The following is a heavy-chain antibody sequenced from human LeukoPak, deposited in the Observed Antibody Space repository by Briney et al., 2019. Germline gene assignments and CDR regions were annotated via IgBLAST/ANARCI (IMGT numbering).Heavy chain of an antibody. CDR1: GFTFSSYS. D-gene: IGHD6-13*01. J-gene: IGHJ4*02. V-gene: IGHV3-21*01. Sequence: GGSLRLSCAASGFTFSSYSMNWVRQAPGKGLEWVSSISSSSTYIYYADSVMGRFTVSRDNAKNSLYLQMNSLRAEDTAVYFCASQYTSSRIFDDWGQGTLVTVSS. CDR2: ISSSSTYI. CDR3: ASQYTSSRIFDD.